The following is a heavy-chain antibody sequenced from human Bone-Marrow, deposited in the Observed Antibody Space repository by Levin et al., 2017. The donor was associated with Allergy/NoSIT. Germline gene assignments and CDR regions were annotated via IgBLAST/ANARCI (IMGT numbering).Heavy chain of an antibody. V-gene: IGHV3-23*01. D-gene: IGHD7-27*01. J-gene: IGHJ4*02. CDR2: VSGSGGST. Sequence: GGSLRLSCAASGFTFSSYGMSWVRQAPGKGPEWVSGVSGSGGSTYYADSVKGRFTISRDNSKNTLYLQMNSLRAEDTALYYCAKGAWETPGDENFDFWGQGTPVTVSA. CDR3: AKGAWETPGDENFDF. CDR1: GFTFSSYG.